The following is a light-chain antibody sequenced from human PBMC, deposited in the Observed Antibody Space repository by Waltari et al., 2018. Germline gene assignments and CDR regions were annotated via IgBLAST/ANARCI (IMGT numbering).Light chain of an antibody. CDR1: SSYVGGYNY. CDR3: CSYAGSSTYVV. CDR2: DVS. V-gene: IGLV2-23*02. Sequence: QSALTQPASVSGSPGQSITISCPGTSSYVGGYNYVPWYQQHPGKAPKLMIYDVSKRPSGVSNRFSGSKSGNTASLTISGLQAEDEADYYCCSYAGSSTYVVFGGGTKLTVL. J-gene: IGLJ2*01.